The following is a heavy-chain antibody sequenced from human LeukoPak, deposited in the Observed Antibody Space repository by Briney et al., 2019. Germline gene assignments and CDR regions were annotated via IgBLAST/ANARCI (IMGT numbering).Heavy chain of an antibody. CDR1: GYSISSGYY. CDR3: ASIRRGEYLPGSH. Sequence: EASEPLSLTCTVSGYSISSGYYWGWIRQPPGKGLEWIGWIYHSGSTYYNPSLKSRVTISVDTSKNQLSLKLSSVTAADTAVYYCASIRRGEYLPGSHWGQGALVTVSS. J-gene: IGHJ4*02. V-gene: IGHV4-38-2*02. CDR2: IYHSGST. D-gene: IGHD3-16*01.